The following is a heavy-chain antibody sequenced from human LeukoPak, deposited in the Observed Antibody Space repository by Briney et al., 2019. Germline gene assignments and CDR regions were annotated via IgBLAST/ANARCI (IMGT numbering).Heavy chain of an antibody. V-gene: IGHV3-23*01. CDR2: ISGSGGST. CDR1: GFTFSSYA. Sequence: GGSLRLSCAASGFTFSSYAMSWVRQAPGKGLEWVSAISGSGGSTYYADSVKGRFTISRDNSKNTLYLHMNSLRVEDTAVYYCAKDAVPHYDSLTGYYTTYYHYALDVWGQGTTVTVSS. J-gene: IGHJ6*02. D-gene: IGHD3-9*01. CDR3: AKDAVPHYDSLTGYYTTYYHYALDV.